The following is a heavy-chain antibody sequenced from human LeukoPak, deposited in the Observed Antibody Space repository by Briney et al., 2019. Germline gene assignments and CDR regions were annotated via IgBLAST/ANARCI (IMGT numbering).Heavy chain of an antibody. Sequence: PGGSLRLSCAASGFTFGSYAMSWVRQAPGKGLEWVSAISGSGGSTYYADSVKGRFTISRDNSKNTLYLQMNSLRAEDTAVYYCAKDELRYFDWSPLADYWGQGTLVTVSS. CDR1: GFTFGSYA. V-gene: IGHV3-23*01. J-gene: IGHJ4*02. CDR2: ISGSGGST. CDR3: AKDELRYFDWSPLADY. D-gene: IGHD3-9*01.